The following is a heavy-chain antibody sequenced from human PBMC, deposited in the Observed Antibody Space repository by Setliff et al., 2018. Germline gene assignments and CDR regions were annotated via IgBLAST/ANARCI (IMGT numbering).Heavy chain of an antibody. Sequence: PSETLSLTCTVSGGSISGYYWSWIRQPPGKELEWIGYIYYTGTTYYSPSLKSRVTISVDTSKNQFSLRLTSVTAADTAIYYCASRTTGPGGWFDYWGQGALVTVSS. V-gene: IGHV4-59*08. D-gene: IGHD1-1*01. CDR1: GGSISGYY. CDR3: ASRTTGPGGWFDY. J-gene: IGHJ5*01. CDR2: IYYTGTT.